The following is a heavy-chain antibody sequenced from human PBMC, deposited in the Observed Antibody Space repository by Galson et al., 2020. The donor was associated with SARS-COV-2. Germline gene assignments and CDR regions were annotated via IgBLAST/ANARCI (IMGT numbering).Heavy chain of an antibody. V-gene: IGHV1-18*01. CDR3: ARDLRYSSSLNPLGY. CDR1: GYTFTSYG. D-gene: IGHD6-6*01. J-gene: IGHJ4*02. CDR2: ISAYNGNT. Sequence: ASAKVSCKASGYTFTSYGISWVRQAPGQGLEWMGWISAYNGNTNYAQKLQGRVTMTTDTSTSTAYMELRSLRSDDTAVYYCARDLRYSSSLNPLGYWGQGTLVTVSS.